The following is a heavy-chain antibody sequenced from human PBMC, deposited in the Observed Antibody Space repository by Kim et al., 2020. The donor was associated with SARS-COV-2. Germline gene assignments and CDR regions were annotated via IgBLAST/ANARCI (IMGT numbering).Heavy chain of an antibody. V-gene: IGHV3-15*01. J-gene: IGHJ6*02. CDR1: GFTFSNAW. D-gene: IGHD6-13*01. Sequence: GGSLRLSCAASGFTFSNAWMSWVRQAPGKGLEWVGRIKSKTDGGTTDYAAPVKGRFTISRDDSKNTLYLQMNSLKTEDTAVYYCTTAISSSWPSASYYYGMDVWGQGTTVTVSS. CDR3: TTAISSSWPSASYYYGMDV. CDR2: IKSKTDGGTT.